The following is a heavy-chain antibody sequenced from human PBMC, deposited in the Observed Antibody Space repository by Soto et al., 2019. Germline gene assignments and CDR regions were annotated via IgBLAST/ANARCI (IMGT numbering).Heavy chain of an antibody. D-gene: IGHD3-16*01. V-gene: IGHV1-46*01. J-gene: IGHJ3*01. CDR2: INPSGDNT. CDR3: ARARREDMGDAAFEL. Sequence: QVLLVQSGAEVKKPGASVKVSCKASGYTFANYYMHWVRQAPGQRLEWMGLINPSGDNTSYEQKXPXGXTXXMDTPPKTPYMERMTLRTDDTAVYYSARARREDMGDAAFELWGQGTTVTVSS. CDR1: GYTFANYY.